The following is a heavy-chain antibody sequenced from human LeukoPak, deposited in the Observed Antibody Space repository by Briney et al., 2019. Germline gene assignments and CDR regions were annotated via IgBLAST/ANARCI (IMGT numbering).Heavy chain of an antibody. J-gene: IGHJ4*02. D-gene: IGHD6-19*01. CDR3: ARDSNGPAF. CDR1: GFTVSNSY. CDR2: IYSDGGT. V-gene: IGHV3-53*01. Sequence: GGSLRHSCVASGFTVSNSYMSWVRQAPGKGLEWVSVIYSDGGTFYSDSVKGRFTISRDYSKSTLYLQMNSLRADDTAVYYCARDSNGPAFWGQGTLVTVSS.